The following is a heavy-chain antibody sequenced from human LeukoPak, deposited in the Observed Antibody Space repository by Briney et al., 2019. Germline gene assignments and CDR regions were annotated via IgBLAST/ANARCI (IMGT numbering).Heavy chain of an antibody. Sequence: GGSLRLSCAASGFTFSTYGMHWVRQAPGKGLEWVAYIRYDGGNINYADSVKGRFTISRDNSKNTLYLQMNSLRTEDTAVYYCAKVLPGGCGTSCHMDVWGKGTTVTVSS. D-gene: IGHD2-2*01. CDR3: AKVLPGGCGTSCHMDV. V-gene: IGHV3-30*02. CDR1: GFTFSTYG. J-gene: IGHJ6*03. CDR2: IRYDGGNI.